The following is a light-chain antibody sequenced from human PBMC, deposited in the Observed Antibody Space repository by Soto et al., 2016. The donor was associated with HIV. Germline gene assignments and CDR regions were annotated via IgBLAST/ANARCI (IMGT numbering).Light chain of an antibody. V-gene: IGKV1-17*01. Sequence: DIQMTQSPSSLSASVGDIVTITCRASQDIGNDLGWYQQKPGQAPKRLIYGASSLESGVPSRFSGSRSATEFTLTISSLQPEDFATYYCLQLNSFPRTFGQGTKVEIQ. J-gene: IGKJ1*01. CDR1: QDIGND. CDR2: GAS. CDR3: LQLNSFPRT.